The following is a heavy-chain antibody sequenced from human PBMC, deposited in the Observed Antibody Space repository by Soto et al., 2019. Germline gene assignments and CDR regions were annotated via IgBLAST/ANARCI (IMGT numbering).Heavy chain of an antibody. D-gene: IGHD3-22*01. Sequence: GASVKVSCKASGLTFTSAAVQRVRQARGQRLEWIGWIVVGSGNTNYAQKFQERVTITRDMSTSTAYMELSSLRSEDTAVYYCAAAGTYYYDSSGYYYPYYFDYWGPGTLVTVSS. CDR2: IVVGSGNT. V-gene: IGHV1-58*01. J-gene: IGHJ4*02. CDR3: AAAGTYYYDSSGYYYPYYFDY. CDR1: GLTFTSAA.